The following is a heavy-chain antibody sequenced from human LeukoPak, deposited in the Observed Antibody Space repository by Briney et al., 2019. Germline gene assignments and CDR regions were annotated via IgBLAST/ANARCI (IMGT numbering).Heavy chain of an antibody. V-gene: IGHV4-4*07. J-gene: IGHJ6*02. D-gene: IGHD2-2*01. CDR1: GGSISSYY. CDR2: IYTSGST. CDR3: AGDIVVVPAAQWYGMDV. Sequence: SETLSLTCTVSGGSISSYYWSWIRQPAGKGLEWIGRIYTSGSTNYNPSLKSRVTMSVDTSKNQFSLKLSSVTAADTAVYYCAGDIVVVPAAQWYGMDVWGQGTTVTVSS.